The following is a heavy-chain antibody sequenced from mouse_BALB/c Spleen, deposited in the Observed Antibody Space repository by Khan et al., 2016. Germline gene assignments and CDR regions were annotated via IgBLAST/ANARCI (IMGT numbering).Heavy chain of an antibody. CDR2: IWGDGTT. J-gene: IGHJ4*01. D-gene: IGHD2-2*01. CDR3: ARDGWGYYAMDY. V-gene: IGHV2-6-7*01. Sequence: QVQLKESGPGLVAPSQSLSITCTVSGFSLIAYGVNWVRQPPGKSLEWLGMIWGDGTTDYNSALKSRLNITKDNSKSQVFLKMNSLQTDDTARYYCARDGWGYYAMDYWGQVTSVTVSS. CDR1: GFSLIAYG.